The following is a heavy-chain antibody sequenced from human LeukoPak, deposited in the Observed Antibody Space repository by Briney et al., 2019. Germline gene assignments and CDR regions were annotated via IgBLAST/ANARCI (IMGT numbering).Heavy chain of an antibody. CDR2: ISGSGGGT. D-gene: IGHD3-9*01. CDR1: GFTFSAHA. V-gene: IGHV3-23*01. J-gene: IGHJ4*02. CDR3: ARVNVQDLLAAQYHGFYFDY. Sequence: PGGSLRLSCAASGFTFSAHAMNWVRQAPGKGLEWVSGISGSGGGTFYADSVKGRFTISRDNSKNTLYLEMNSLRAEDTALYYCARVNVQDLLAAQYHGFYFDYCGQGTLVTVSS.